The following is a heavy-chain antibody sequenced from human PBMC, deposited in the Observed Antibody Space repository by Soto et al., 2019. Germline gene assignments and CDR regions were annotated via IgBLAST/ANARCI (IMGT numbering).Heavy chain of an antibody. Sequence: QVQLVESGGGVVQPGRSLRLSCAASGFTFSSYGMHWVRQAPGKGLAWVAVISYDGSNKYYADSVKGRFTISRDNSKNTLYLQMNSLRAEDTAVYYCAKDDGYYDSSGYYAVDYWGQGTLVTVSS. CDR2: ISYDGSNK. D-gene: IGHD3-22*01. CDR3: AKDDGYYDSSGYYAVDY. V-gene: IGHV3-30*18. J-gene: IGHJ4*02. CDR1: GFTFSSYG.